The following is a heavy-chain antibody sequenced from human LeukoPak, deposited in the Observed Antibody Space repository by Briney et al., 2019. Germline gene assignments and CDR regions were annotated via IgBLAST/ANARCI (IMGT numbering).Heavy chain of an antibody. CDR3: ARLVECPGENCYSFDY. CDR2: LYYSGTT. D-gene: IGHD2-8*02. CDR1: GDSICLFY. J-gene: IGHJ4*02. V-gene: IGHV4-59*08. Sequence: SETLSLTCTVSGDSICLFYASCIRHARGSRVEWIGYLYYSGTTSYNPSLKSRVSISGDTPKNQFSLKLISVTAADTAVYYCARLVECPGENCYSFDYWGQGTLVTVSS.